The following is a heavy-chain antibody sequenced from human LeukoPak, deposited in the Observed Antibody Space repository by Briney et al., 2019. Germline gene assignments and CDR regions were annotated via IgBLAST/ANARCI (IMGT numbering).Heavy chain of an antibody. V-gene: IGHV1-18*04. CDR3: AREIVGANPGY. Sequence: GASVKVSCKASGYTFTGYYMHWVRQAPGQGLEWMGWISAYNGNTNYAQKLQGRVTMTTDTSTSTAYMELRSLRSDDTAVYYCAREIVGANPGYWGQGTLVTVSS. J-gene: IGHJ4*02. D-gene: IGHD1-26*01. CDR2: ISAYNGNT. CDR1: GYTFTGYY.